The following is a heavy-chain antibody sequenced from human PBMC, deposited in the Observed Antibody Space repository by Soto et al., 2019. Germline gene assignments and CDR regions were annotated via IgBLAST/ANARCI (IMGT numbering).Heavy chain of an antibody. D-gene: IGHD5-18*01. J-gene: IGHJ6*02. V-gene: IGHV5-10-1*01. Sequence: GESLKISCEGSGYTFTSYYITWARQLPGKGLEWMGRIDPSDSYTTYNPSFEGHVTISADKSIRTAYLQWTSLEASDTAMYYCARGDTEIVRKGVDVWGQGTPVTVSS. CDR3: ARGDTEIVRKGVDV. CDR1: GYTFTSYY. CDR2: IDPSDSYT.